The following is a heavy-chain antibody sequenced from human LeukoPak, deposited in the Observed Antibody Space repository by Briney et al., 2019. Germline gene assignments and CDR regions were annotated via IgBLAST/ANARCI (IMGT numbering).Heavy chain of an antibody. CDR1: GYTFTIYG. CDR2: ISAYNGNT. Sequence: DSGRFSSKPSGYTFTIYGISLVLESPGQGLEWMGWISAYNGNTNYAQQLQGRVNMTTDTSTSTAYMELRSLRSDDTAVYYCARDGSHEDAFDIWGQGTMVTVSS. J-gene: IGHJ3*02. D-gene: IGHD1-1*01. CDR3: ARDGSHEDAFDI. V-gene: IGHV1-18*01.